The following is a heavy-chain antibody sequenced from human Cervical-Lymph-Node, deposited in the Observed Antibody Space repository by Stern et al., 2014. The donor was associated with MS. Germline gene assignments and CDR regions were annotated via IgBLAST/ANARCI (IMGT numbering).Heavy chain of an antibody. CDR3: ARDQRGITIFGVVTDYYYLGMDV. CDR2: INTKTGGT. J-gene: IGHJ6*02. CDR1: GYIFTGYY. V-gene: IGHV1-2*02. Sequence: VQLGQSGAEVKKPGASVKGSCKTSGYIFTGYYIHWVRQAPGQGLEWMAWINTKTGGTTYAQKFQGRVTMSRDTSISTAYVELSSLTSDDTAVYYCARDQRGITIFGVVTDYYYLGMDVWGQGTTVTVSS. D-gene: IGHD3-3*01.